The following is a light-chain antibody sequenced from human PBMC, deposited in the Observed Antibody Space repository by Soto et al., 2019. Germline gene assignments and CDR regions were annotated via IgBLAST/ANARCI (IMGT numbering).Light chain of an antibody. CDR1: SSDVGSYNL. Sequence: QSVLTQPASVSGSPGQSITISCTGTSSDVGSYNLVSWYQQHPGKAPKLMIYEGSKRPSGVSNRFSGSKSGNTASLTISGLQAEDEADYYCCSYAGSSIVVFGGGTKPPS. V-gene: IGLV2-23*01. CDR3: CSYAGSSIVV. CDR2: EGS. J-gene: IGLJ2*01.